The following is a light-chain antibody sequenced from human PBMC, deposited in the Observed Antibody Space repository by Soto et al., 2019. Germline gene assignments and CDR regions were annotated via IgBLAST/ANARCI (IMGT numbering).Light chain of an antibody. CDR3: AAWDDSLSGVV. J-gene: IGLJ2*01. CDR2: RNN. V-gene: IGLV1-47*01. Sequence: QSVLTQPPSASGTPGQRVTISCSGSSSNIGSNYVYWYQQIPGTAPKLLISRNNQRPSGVPDRSSGSKSGTSASLAFSGLRSEDEAHYYCAAWDDSLSGVVFGGGTQLTVL. CDR1: SSNIGSNY.